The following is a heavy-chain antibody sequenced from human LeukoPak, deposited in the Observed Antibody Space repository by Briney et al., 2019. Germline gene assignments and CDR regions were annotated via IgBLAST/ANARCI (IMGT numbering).Heavy chain of an antibody. V-gene: IGHV6-1*01. CDR2: TYYRSKWYN. CDR1: GDSVSSNSAA. Sequence: SQTLSLTCAISGDSVSSNSAAWNWIRQSPSRGLEWLGRTYYRSKWYNDYAVSVKSRITINPDTSKNQFSLQLNSVTPEDTAVYYCARSPHHHYSSGWSVTRRFYFDYWGQGTLVTVSS. CDR3: ARSPHHHYSSGWSVTRRFYFDY. D-gene: IGHD6-19*01. J-gene: IGHJ4*02.